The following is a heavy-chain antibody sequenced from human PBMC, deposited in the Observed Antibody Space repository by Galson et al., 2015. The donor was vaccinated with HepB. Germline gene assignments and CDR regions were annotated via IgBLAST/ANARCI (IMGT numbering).Heavy chain of an antibody. CDR3: ARDGATGYPYDTFDN. CDR1: GYTFARHA. D-gene: IGHD5-12*01. V-gene: IGHV1-3*01. CDR2: INVGNGNT. Sequence: SVKVSCKASGYTFARHAIHWVRQAPGQRLEWMGWINVGNGNTKYSENFQGRLTVTRDISASTAYMELRSLRSADTAVYYCARDGATGYPYDTFDNWGQGTMVTVSS. J-gene: IGHJ3*02.